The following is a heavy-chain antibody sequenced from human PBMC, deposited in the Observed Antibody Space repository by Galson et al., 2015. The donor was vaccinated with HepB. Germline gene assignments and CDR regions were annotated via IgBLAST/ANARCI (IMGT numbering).Heavy chain of an antibody. J-gene: IGHJ3*02. Sequence: SVKVSCTASGYTFTSYYMHWVRQAPGQGLEWMGIINPSGGSTSYAQKFQGRVTMTRDTSTSTVYMELSSLRSEDTAVYYCARDSLPPGAFDIWGQGTMVTVSS. V-gene: IGHV1-46*03. CDR2: INPSGGST. D-gene: IGHD1-1*01. CDR3: ARDSLPPGAFDI. CDR1: GYTFTSYY.